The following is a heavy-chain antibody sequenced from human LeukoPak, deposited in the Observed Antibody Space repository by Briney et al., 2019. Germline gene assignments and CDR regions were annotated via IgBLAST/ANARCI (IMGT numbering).Heavy chain of an antibody. CDR1: GFTFSSYG. CDR2: IWYDGSNK. Sequence: GGSLRLSCAASGFTFSSYGMHWVRQAPGKGLEWVAVIWYDGSNKYYADSVKGRFTISRDNSKNTLYLQMNSLRAEDTAVYYCARDSGSGYEFCDYWGQGTLVTVSS. CDR3: ARDSGSGYEFCDY. V-gene: IGHV3-33*01. D-gene: IGHD5-12*01. J-gene: IGHJ4*02.